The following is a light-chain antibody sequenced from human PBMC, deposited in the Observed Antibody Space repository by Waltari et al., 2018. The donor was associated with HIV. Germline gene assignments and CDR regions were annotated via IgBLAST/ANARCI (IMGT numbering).Light chain of an antibody. Sequence: EIVMTQSPATLSASPGERATLSCRASQSVSSYLAWYPQKPGQATRLLIYGASTRVTGVPARFSGSGSGTEFTLTISSLQSEDFAVYYCQQYNKWPRGTFGGGTKVEVK. J-gene: IGKJ4*01. CDR3: QQYNKWPRGT. CDR2: GAS. V-gene: IGKV3-15*01. CDR1: QSVSSY.